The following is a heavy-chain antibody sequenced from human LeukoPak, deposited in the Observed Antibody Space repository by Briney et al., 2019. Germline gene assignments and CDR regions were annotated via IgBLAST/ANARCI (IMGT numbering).Heavy chain of an antibody. CDR2: INQSGGT. J-gene: IGHJ1*01. CDR1: GESFSGYY. Sequence: PSETLSLTCAVYGESFSGYYWSWIRQPPGKGLEWIGKINQSGGTNYDPSLKSRVTISVDTSRNHLSLKLTSVTAADTTVYYCAREGPSSGWYASSEYFQHWGQGTLVTVSS. D-gene: IGHD6-19*01. V-gene: IGHV4-34*01. CDR3: AREGPSSGWYASSEYFQH.